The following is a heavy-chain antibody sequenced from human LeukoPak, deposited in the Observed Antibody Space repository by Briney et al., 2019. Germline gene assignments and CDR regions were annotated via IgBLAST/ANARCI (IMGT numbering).Heavy chain of an antibody. CDR1: GGSTSSYY. CDR2: IYTSGST. CDR3: ARHLQYSYYYYMDV. J-gene: IGHJ6*03. Sequence: SETLSLTCTVSGGSTSSYYWSWIRQPAGKGLEWIGRIYTSGSTNYNPSLKSRVTMSVDTSKNQFSLKLSSVTAADTAVYYCARHLQYSYYYYMDVWGKGTTVTVSS. V-gene: IGHV4-4*07. D-gene: IGHD4-11*01.